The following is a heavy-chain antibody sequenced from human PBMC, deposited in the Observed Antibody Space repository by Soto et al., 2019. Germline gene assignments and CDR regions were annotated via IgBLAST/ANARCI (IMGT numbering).Heavy chain of an antibody. V-gene: IGHV3-64*01. Sequence: EVQLAESGGGLAQPGGSLRLSCAASGFPLSGYAMDWVRQAPGRGLEYVSGISSNGVGTYYANSVQGRFTISRDNSKNTVYLQMGSLRPEDMAVYYCARRARPDFYYMDVWGKGTTVTVS. CDR1: GFPLSGYA. D-gene: IGHD6-6*01. CDR2: ISSNGVGT. CDR3: ARRARPDFYYMDV. J-gene: IGHJ6*03.